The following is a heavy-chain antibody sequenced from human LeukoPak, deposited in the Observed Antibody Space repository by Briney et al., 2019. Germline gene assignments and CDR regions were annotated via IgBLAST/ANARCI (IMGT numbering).Heavy chain of an antibody. V-gene: IGHV4-38-2*01. J-gene: IGHJ3*02. D-gene: IGHD1-26*01. Sequence: SETLSLTCAVSGYSTSSGYYWGWIRQPPGKGLEWIGSIYHSGSTYYNPSLKSRVTISVDTSKNQFSLKLSSVTAADTAVYYCASPSGSHPYAFDIWGQGTMVTVSS. CDR1: GYSTSSGYY. CDR2: IYHSGST. CDR3: ASPSGSHPYAFDI.